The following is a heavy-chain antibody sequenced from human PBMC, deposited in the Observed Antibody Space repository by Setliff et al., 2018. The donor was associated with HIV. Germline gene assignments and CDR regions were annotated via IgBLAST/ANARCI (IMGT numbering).Heavy chain of an antibody. J-gene: IGHJ6*03. V-gene: IGHV1-46*01. CDR2: INPGGGNT. CDR1: GYTFTTYY. Sequence: GASVKVSCKASGYTFTTYYIHWMRQSPGQGLEWLAVINPGGGNTNYAQKFQGRVTVTRDTSTSTAYMELSGLRSEDTAVYYCARGLRGVIKGRYYYMDVWGKGTTVTVS. CDR3: ARGLRGVIKGRYYYMDV. D-gene: IGHD3-10*01.